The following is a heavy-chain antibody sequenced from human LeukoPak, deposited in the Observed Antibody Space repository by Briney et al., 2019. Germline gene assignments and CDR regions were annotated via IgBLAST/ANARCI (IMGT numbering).Heavy chain of an antibody. CDR2: MNPNSGNT. Sequence: ASVKVSCKASGYTFTSYDINWVRQATGQGLEWMGWMNPNSGNTGYAQKFQGRVTMTRNTSISTAYMELSSLRSEDTAVYYCARQALDSGHDLDAFDIWGQGTMVTVSS. J-gene: IGHJ3*02. CDR1: GYTFTSYD. V-gene: IGHV1-8*01. D-gene: IGHD5-12*01. CDR3: ARQALDSGHDLDAFDI.